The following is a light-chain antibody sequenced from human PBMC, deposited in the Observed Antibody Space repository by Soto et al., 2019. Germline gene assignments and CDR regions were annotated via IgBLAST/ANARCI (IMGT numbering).Light chain of an antibody. V-gene: IGLV2-23*01. CDR1: SSDVGSYNL. CDR2: EGS. CDR3: CSYAGSSTSPYV. Sequence: QSALTQPASVYGSPGQSITISCTGTSSDVGSYNLVSWYQQHPGKAPKLMIYEGSKRPSGVSNRFSGSKSGNTASLTISGLQAEDEADYYCCSYAGSSTSPYVFGTGNKVTVL. J-gene: IGLJ1*01.